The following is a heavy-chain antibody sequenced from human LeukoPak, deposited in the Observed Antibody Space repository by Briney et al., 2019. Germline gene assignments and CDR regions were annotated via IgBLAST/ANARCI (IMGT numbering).Heavy chain of an antibody. CDR3: ASRRGLY. CDR1: GDSISSSDYY. V-gene: IGHV4-39*01. D-gene: IGHD6-25*01. J-gene: IGHJ4*02. CDR2: IYFSGSA. Sequence: SETLSLTCTVSGDSISSSDYYWAWIRQPPGKGLEWIGTIYFSGSAYYNPSLKSRVTTSADTSKNQFSLKLSSVTAADTAVYYCASRRGLYWGQGTLVTVSS.